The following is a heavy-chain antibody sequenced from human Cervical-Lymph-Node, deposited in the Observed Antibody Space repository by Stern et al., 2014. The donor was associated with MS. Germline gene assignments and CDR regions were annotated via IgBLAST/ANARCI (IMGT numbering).Heavy chain of an antibody. Sequence: QMQLVQSGAQVKKPGASVKVSCKGSGYTFIRYDIRWVRQAPGQGLEWMGIVNANGGSARYAQKFQGRVTMARDTSTSTVYMELSSLRSEDTAVYYCATLYDSSRNYGMEVWGQGTTVIVSS. D-gene: IGHD5/OR15-5a*01. V-gene: IGHV1-46*01. CDR2: VNANGGSA. J-gene: IGHJ6*02. CDR1: GYTFIRYD. CDR3: ATLYDSSRNYGMEV.